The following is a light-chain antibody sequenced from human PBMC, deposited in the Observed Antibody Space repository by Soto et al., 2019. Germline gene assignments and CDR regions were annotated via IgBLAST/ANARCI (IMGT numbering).Light chain of an antibody. CDR3: QQYGSSLRT. Sequence: EIVLTQSPGTLSLSTGERATLSCRASQSVSSSYLAWYQQKPGQAPRLLIYGASSRATGIPDRFSGSGSGTDFTLTISRLDPEDFAVYYCQQYGSSLRTFGQGTKVEIK. V-gene: IGKV3-20*01. CDR2: GAS. J-gene: IGKJ1*01. CDR1: QSVSSSY.